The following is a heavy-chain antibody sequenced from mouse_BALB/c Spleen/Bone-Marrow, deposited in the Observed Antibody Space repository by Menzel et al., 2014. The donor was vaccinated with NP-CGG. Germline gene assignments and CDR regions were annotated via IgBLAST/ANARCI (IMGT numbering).Heavy chain of an antibody. V-gene: IGHV10-1*02. CDR1: GFTFNTYA. CDR2: IRSKSNNYAT. J-gene: IGHJ3*01. Sequence: VQLQQSGGGLVQPKGSLKLSCAASGFTFNTYAMNWVRQAPGKGLEWVARIRSKSNNYATYYADSVKDRFTISRDDSQIMLNHQMNNEKSEDTAMYYCVILEAYWGEGSLLSVSA. CDR3: VILEAY.